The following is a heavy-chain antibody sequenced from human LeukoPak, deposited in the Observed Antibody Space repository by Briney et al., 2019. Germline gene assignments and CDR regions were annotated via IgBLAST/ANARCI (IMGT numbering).Heavy chain of an antibody. CDR1: GFTFSSYG. Sequence: PGGSLRLSCAASGFTFSSYGMNWVRQAPGKGLEWVSAISGSGGSTYYADSVKGRFTISRDNSKNTVYLQMNSLRAEDMAVYYCATIAVADTDDYWGQGTLVTVSS. CDR2: ISGSGGST. J-gene: IGHJ4*02. CDR3: ATIAVADTDDY. D-gene: IGHD6-19*01. V-gene: IGHV3-23*01.